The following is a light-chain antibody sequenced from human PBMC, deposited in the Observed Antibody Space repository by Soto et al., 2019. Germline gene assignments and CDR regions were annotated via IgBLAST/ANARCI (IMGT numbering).Light chain of an antibody. J-gene: IGLJ2*01. CDR3: QSYDSSLSGSV. CDR1: SSNIGAGYD. V-gene: IGLV1-40*01. Sequence: QSVVTQPPSVPGAPGQRVTISCTGSSSNIGAGYDVHWYQQLPGTAPKLLIYGNNNRPSGVPDRFSGSKSGTSASLAITGLQAEDEADYYCQSYDSSLSGSVFGGGTKLTVL. CDR2: GNN.